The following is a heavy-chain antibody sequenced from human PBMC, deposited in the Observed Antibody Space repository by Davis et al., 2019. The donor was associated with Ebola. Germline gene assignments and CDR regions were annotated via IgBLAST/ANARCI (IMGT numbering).Heavy chain of an antibody. CDR1: GFTFSSNS. Sequence: GESLKISCAATGFTFSSNSMSWIRQAPGKGLEWVSAVPGSGGSALSADSVKGRFTISRDNAKNTLYLQMNSLRVEDTAIYYCAKGWGTIVSWGQGTLVTVSS. V-gene: IGHV3-23*01. J-gene: IGHJ5*02. D-gene: IGHD3-16*01. CDR3: AKGWGTIVS. CDR2: VPGSGGSA.